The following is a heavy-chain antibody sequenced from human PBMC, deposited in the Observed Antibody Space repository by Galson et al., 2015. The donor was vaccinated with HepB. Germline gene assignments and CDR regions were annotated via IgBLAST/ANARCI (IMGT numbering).Heavy chain of an antibody. CDR2: IRKSDDAT. CDR3: AKSVVTVTAFDV. CDR1: GFTFSTYA. Sequence: SLRLSCAGSGFTFSTYAMTWVRQAPGKGLEWVSGIRKSDDATYYADSVKGRFTISRDNSKNTLYLQMNSLRAEDTAIYYCAKSVVTVTAFDVWGQGTMVTVSS. D-gene: IGHD4-23*01. J-gene: IGHJ3*01. V-gene: IGHV3-23*01.